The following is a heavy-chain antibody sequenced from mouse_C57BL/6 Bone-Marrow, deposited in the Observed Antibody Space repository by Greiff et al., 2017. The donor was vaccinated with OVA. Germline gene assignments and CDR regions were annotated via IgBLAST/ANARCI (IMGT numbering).Heavy chain of an antibody. V-gene: IGHV6-6*01. CDR1: GFTFSDAW. J-gene: IGHJ2*01. CDR3: TGGSSYDNFDY. D-gene: IGHD1-1*01. Sequence: EVKLMESGGGLVQPGGSMKLSCAASGFTFSDAWMDWVRQSPEKGLEWVAEIRNKANNHATYYAESVKGRFTISRDDSKSSVYLQMNSLRAEDTGIYYCTGGSSYDNFDYWGQGTTLTVSS. CDR2: IRNKANNHAT.